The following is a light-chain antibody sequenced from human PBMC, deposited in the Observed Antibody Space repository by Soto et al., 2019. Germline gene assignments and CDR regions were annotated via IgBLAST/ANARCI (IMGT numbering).Light chain of an antibody. V-gene: IGLV2-14*01. CDR3: SSYASGSTYV. CDR2: DVS. Sequence: QSALTQPASVSGSPGQSITISCTGTSSDVGGYNYVSWYQQYPGKAPKLMIYDVSNRPSGVSNRFSGSKSGNTASLTISGLQAEDEADYYCSSYASGSTYVFGSGTKLTVL. CDR1: SSDVGGYNY. J-gene: IGLJ1*01.